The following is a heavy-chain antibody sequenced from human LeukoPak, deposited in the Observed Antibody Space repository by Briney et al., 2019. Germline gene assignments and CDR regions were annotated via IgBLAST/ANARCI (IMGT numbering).Heavy chain of an antibody. CDR2: IYPGDSDT. Sequence: GESLKISCKGSGYSFTSYWIGWVRQMPGKGLEWMGIIYPGDSDTRYSPSFQGQVTISADKSISTAYLQWSSLKASDTAMYYCARLGSADSSSPDAFDIWGQGTMVTVPS. V-gene: IGHV5-51*01. CDR3: ARLGSADSSSPDAFDI. CDR1: GYSFTSYW. D-gene: IGHD6-6*01. J-gene: IGHJ3*02.